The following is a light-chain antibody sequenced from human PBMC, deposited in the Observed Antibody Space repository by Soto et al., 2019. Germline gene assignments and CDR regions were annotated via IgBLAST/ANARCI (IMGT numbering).Light chain of an antibody. CDR1: SSDVGGHNY. J-gene: IGLJ2*01. V-gene: IGLV2-8*01. Sequence: QSVLTQPPSASGSPGQSVTISCTGTSSDVGGHNYVSWYQQHPGKAPKLVIFEVTKRPPGVPDRFSGSKSGNTASLTVSGLQAEDEADYYCSSYAGNNNFIFGGGTKVTVL. CDR3: SSYAGNNNFI. CDR2: EVT.